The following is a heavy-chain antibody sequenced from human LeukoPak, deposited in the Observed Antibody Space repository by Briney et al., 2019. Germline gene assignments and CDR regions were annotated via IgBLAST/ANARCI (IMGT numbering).Heavy chain of an antibody. V-gene: IGHV3-23*01. Sequence: GGSLRLSCAASGFTFSSYAMTWVRQAPGKGLEWVSSISGSGDYTYYADSVRGRFTISRDNSKNTLSLQMNSLRAEDTAVYYCARDGVIPDSSGYIGLSYWGQGTLVTVSS. CDR1: GFTFSSYA. J-gene: IGHJ4*02. D-gene: IGHD3-22*01. CDR3: ARDGVIPDSSGYIGLSY. CDR2: ISGSGDYT.